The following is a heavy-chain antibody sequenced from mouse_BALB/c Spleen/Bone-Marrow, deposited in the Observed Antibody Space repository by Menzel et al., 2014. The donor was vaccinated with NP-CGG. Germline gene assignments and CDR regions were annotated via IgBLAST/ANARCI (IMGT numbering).Heavy chain of an antibody. D-gene: IGHD2-3*01. CDR1: GFSLTSYG. J-gene: IGHJ4*01. CDR3: ARKGDGYAMDY. Sequence: VKLVESGPGLVQPSQSLSITCTVSGFSLTSYGVHWVRQSPGKGLEWLGVIWSGGSTGYNAAFISRLSISKDNSKSQVFFKMNSLQANDTAIYYCARKGDGYAMDYWGQGTSVTVSS. V-gene: IGHV2-2*02. CDR2: IWSGGST.